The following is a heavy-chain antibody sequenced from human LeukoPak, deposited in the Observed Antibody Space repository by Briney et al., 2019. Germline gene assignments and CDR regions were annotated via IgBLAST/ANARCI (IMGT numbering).Heavy chain of an antibody. Sequence: GASVKVSCKASGYTFTGYYMHWVRQAPGQGLEWMGWINPNSGGTNYAQKFQGRVTMTRDTSISTAYMELSRLRSDDTAVYYCASTHGDWGRDYYYGMDVWGQGTTVTVSS. CDR3: ASTHGDWGRDYYYGMDV. CDR2: INPNSGGT. CDR1: GYTFTGYY. D-gene: IGHD4-17*01. V-gene: IGHV1-2*02. J-gene: IGHJ6*02.